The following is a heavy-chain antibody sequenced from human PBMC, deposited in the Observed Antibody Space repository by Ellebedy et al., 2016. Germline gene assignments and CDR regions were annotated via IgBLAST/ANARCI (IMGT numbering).Heavy chain of an antibody. CDR1: GFTFSSYS. CDR2: ISSSSSYI. V-gene: IGHV3-21*01. J-gene: IGHJ4*02. D-gene: IGHD4-11*01. CDR3: ARDVLMTTATTGGFDY. Sequence: GESLKISCAASGFTFSSYSMNWVRQAPGKGLEWVSSISSSSSYIYYADSVKGRFTMSRDNAKNSLYLQMNSLRAEDTAVYFCARDVLMTTATTGGFDYWGQGTLVTVSS.